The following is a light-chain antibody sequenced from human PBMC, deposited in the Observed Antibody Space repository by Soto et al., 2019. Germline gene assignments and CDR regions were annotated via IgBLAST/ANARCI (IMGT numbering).Light chain of an antibody. J-gene: IGLJ3*02. Sequence: QSVLTQPPSVSGAPGQRVTISCTGSSSNIGAGYDVHWYQQLPETAPKLLMYANSNRPSGVPDRFSGSKSGTSASLAITGLQAEVEADFYCQSYDSSLSAWVFGGGTKLTVL. CDR2: ANS. V-gene: IGLV1-40*01. CDR1: SSNIGAGYD. CDR3: QSYDSSLSAWV.